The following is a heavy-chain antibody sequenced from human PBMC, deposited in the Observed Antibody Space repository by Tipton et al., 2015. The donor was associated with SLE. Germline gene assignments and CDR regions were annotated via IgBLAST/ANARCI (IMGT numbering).Heavy chain of an antibody. D-gene: IGHD2/OR15-2a*01. J-gene: IGHJ4*02. CDR2: IDHGGST. Sequence: TLSLTCAVYGGSFSGYSWTWIRQMPGRGLEWIGEIDHGGSTNYNPSLKTRVTMSVDTSKKQFSLKLGSMTAADTAVYYCARGLNKGNPFFGYWGQGTLVTVSS. CDR1: GGSFSGYS. V-gene: IGHV4-34*01. CDR3: ARGLNKGNPFFGY.